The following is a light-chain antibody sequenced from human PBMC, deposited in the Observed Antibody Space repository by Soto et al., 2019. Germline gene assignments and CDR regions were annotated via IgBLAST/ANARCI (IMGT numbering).Light chain of an antibody. CDR2: DVS. CDR1: SRDVGGYNY. CDR3: SSYTSSSTF. Sequence: QSVLTQPASVSGSPGQSITISCTGTSRDVGGYNYVSWYQQHPGKAPKLMIYDVSNRPSGVSNRFSGSKSGNTASLTISGLQAEDEADYYCSSYTSSSTFFGTGTKLTVL. V-gene: IGLV2-14*01. J-gene: IGLJ1*01.